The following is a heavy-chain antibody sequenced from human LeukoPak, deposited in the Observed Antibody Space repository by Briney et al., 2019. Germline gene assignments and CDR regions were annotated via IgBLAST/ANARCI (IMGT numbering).Heavy chain of an antibody. V-gene: IGHV4-39*01. D-gene: IGHD2-2*01. J-gene: IGHJ6*02. CDR1: GGSISSSSYY. CDR3: ARHAPWYCSSTSCYGMDV. Sequence: SETLSLTCTVSGGSISSSSYYWGWIRQPPGKGLEWIGSIYYSGSTYYNPSLKSRVTISVDTPKNQFSLKLSSVTAADTAVYYCARHAPWYCSSTSCYGMDVWGQGTTVTVSS. CDR2: IYYSGST.